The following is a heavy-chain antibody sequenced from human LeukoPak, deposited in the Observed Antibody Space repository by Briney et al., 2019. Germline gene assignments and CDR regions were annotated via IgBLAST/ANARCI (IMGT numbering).Heavy chain of an antibody. J-gene: IGHJ6*03. CDR3: ARQGGSSSPYYYYYMDV. CDR2: MYHSGST. CDR1: GYSISSGYY. V-gene: IGHV4-38-2*01. Sequence: SETLSLTCAVSGYSISSGYYWGWFRQPPGKGLEWIGCMYHSGSTYYNPSLKSRVTISGDTSKNQFSLKLSSVTAADTAVYYCARQGGSSSPYYYYYMDVWGKGTTVTVSS. D-gene: IGHD6-13*01.